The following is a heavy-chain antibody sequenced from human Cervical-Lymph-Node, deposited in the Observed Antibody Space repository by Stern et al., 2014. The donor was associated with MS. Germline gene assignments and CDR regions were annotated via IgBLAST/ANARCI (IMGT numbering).Heavy chain of an antibody. V-gene: IGHV3-15*01. CDR1: GFTFRKAW. CDR3: TPFDYYGSVGFAY. Sequence: EVQLVESGGGFVKPGGSLRLSCAASGFTFRKAWMSWVRQAPGKGLEWVGRLKSKNDGGTTDYAAPVKGRFTISRDDSKNMLYLQMDTLKTDDTAVYYCTPFDYYGSVGFAYWGQGTLVIVSS. D-gene: IGHD3-10*01. J-gene: IGHJ4*02. CDR2: LKSKNDGGTT.